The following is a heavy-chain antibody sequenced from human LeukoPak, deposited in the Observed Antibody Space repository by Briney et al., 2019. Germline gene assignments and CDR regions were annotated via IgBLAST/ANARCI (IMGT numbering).Heavy chain of an antibody. D-gene: IGHD3-3*01. CDR3: AKGRSITIFGVAYLFDN. CDR2: ISGSGGST. J-gene: IGHJ4*02. Sequence: GGSLRLSCAASGFTFSSYAMSWVRQAPGKGLEWVSAISGSGGSTYYADSVKGRFTISRDNSKNTLYLQMNSLRAEDTAVYYCAKGRSITIFGVAYLFDNWGQGTLVTVSS. CDR1: GFTFSSYA. V-gene: IGHV3-23*01.